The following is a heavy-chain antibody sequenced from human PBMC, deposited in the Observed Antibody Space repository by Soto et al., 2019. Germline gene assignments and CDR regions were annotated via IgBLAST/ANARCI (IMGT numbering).Heavy chain of an antibody. CDR1: GGSVSSGSYY. D-gene: IGHD5-12*01. CDR3: ARDQRLPYFDY. J-gene: IGHJ4*02. V-gene: IGHV4-61*01. CDR2: IYYSGST. Sequence: SETLSLTCTVSGGSVSSGSYYWSWIRQPPGKGLEWIGYIYYSGSTNYNPSLKSRVTISVDTSKNQFSLKLSSATAADTAVYYYARDQRLPYFDYWGQGTLVTVSS.